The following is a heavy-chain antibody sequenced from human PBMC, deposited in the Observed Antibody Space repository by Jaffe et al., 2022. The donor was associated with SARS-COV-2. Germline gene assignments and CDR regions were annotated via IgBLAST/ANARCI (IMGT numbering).Heavy chain of an antibody. CDR2: IYPGDSDT. Sequence: DVQLVQSGAEVKKSGESLRISCQGSGYGFTSYWIGWVRQMPGKGLEWMGIIYPGDSDTRYSPSFQGLVTISTDTSIRTAYLHWSSLKASDSAMYYCVRIGVRGSVGGGFDPWGQGTLVTVSS. D-gene: IGHD3-10*01. V-gene: IGHV5-51*01. J-gene: IGHJ5*02. CDR1: GYGFTSYW. CDR3: VRIGVRGSVGGGFDP.